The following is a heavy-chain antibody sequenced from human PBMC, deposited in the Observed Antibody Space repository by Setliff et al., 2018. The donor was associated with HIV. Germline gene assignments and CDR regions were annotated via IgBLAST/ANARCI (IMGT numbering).Heavy chain of an antibody. D-gene: IGHD2-21*02. CDR3: ARDHMVVTATAGFYYYGMDV. J-gene: IGHJ6*02. CDR1: GGSISSSSYY. Sequence: SETLSLTCNVSGGSISSSSYYWGWIRQSPGKGLEWIGSFHHSGSTSYNPSLRSRVTISVDTSKNQFSLKLSSVTAADTAVYYCARDHMVVTATAGFYYYGMDVWGQGTTVTVSS. CDR2: FHHSGST. V-gene: IGHV4-39*02.